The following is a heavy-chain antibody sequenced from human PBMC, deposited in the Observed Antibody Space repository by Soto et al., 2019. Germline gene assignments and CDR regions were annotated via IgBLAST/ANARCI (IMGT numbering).Heavy chain of an antibody. CDR1: GFTFSSYS. Sequence: EVQLVESGGGLVKPGGSLRLSCAASGFTFSSYSMNWVRQAPGKGLEWVSSISSSSSYIYYADSVKGRFTISRDNAKNSLYLQMNSMRADDTAVYYCARDGDCSSTSCYLDTYYYYMDVWGKGTTVTVSS. CDR3: ARDGDCSSTSCYLDTYYYYMDV. D-gene: IGHD2-2*01. CDR2: ISSSSSYI. J-gene: IGHJ6*03. V-gene: IGHV3-21*01.